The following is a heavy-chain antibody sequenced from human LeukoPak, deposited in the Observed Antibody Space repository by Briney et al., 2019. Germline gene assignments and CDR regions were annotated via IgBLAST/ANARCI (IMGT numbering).Heavy chain of an antibody. Sequence: ASVKVSCKASGYTFTGYYMHWVRQAPGQGLECMGWINPNSGGTNYAQKFQGRVTMTRDTSISTAYMELSRLRSDDTAVYYCARDLQQWLANTDYWGQGTLVTVSS. CDR2: INPNSGGT. CDR1: GYTFTGYY. J-gene: IGHJ4*02. V-gene: IGHV1-2*02. CDR3: ARDLQQWLANTDY. D-gene: IGHD6-19*01.